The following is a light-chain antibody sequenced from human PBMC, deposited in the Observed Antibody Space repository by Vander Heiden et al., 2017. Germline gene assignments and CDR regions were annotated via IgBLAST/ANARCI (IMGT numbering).Light chain of an antibody. CDR3: QLDYSLWT. Sequence: EIVLTQSPGTLSLSPGERATLSCRASQSVSSIYLSWYQQKPGQAPRLLIFGASSRATGIPDRFSGSGSGTDFTLTISRLEPEDFAVYYLQLDYSLWTFGQGTKVEIK. CDR2: GAS. V-gene: IGKV3-20*01. CDR1: QSVSSIY. J-gene: IGKJ1*01.